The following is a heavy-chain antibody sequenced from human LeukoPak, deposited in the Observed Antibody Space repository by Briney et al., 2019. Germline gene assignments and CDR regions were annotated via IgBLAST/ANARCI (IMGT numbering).Heavy chain of an antibody. D-gene: IGHD4-17*01. J-gene: IGHJ5*02. CDR2: INAGNGNT. Sequence: ASVKVSCKASGYTFTRYYMHWVRQAPGQRLEWMGWINAGNGNTKYSQEFQGRVTMTEDTSTDTAYMELSSLKSEDTAVYYCATFWAPVTSLNWFDPWGQGTLVTVSS. CDR3: ATFWAPVTSLNWFDP. V-gene: IGHV1-3*03. CDR1: GYTFTRYY.